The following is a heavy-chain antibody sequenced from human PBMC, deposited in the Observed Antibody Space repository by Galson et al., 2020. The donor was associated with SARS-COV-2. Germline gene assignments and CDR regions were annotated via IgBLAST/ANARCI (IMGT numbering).Heavy chain of an antibody. Sequence: GSLRLSCVASGFTFSSYVLTWVRQAPGKGLQWVSSISSSSSYIYYADSVKGRFTISRDNARNSLYLQMNSLRAEDTAVYFCARDRAPIAAAPYFFDSWGQGTLVTVSS. CDR3: ARDRAPIAAAPYFFDS. CDR1: GFTFSSYV. D-gene: IGHD6-25*01. CDR2: ISSSSSYI. J-gene: IGHJ4*02. V-gene: IGHV3-21*01.